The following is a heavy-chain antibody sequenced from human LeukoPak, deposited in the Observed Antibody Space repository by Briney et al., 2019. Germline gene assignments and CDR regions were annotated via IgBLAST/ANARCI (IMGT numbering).Heavy chain of an antibody. D-gene: IGHD3-10*01. CDR3: ARVETMVRGVIISYYYYMDV. V-gene: IGHV1-18*01. J-gene: IGHJ6*03. CDR2: ISGYNGNT. Sequence: GASVKVSCKASGYTFTSYDINWVRQATGQGLEWMGWISGYNGNTNYAQKLQGRVTMTTDTATSTAYMELRSLRSDDTAVYYCARVETMVRGVIISYYYYMDVWSKGTTVTISS. CDR1: GYTFTSYD.